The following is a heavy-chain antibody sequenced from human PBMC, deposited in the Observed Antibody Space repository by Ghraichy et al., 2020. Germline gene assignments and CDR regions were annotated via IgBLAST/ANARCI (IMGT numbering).Heavy chain of an antibody. CDR1: GGTFSSYA. J-gene: IGHJ4*02. V-gene: IGHV1-69*13. D-gene: IGHD6-13*01. Sequence: SVKVSCKASGGTFSSYAISWVRQAPGQGLEWMGGIIPIFCTANYAQKFQGRVTITADESTSPAYMELSSLRSEDTAVYYCARSGDEGYSSSWSHDYWGQGTLVTVSS. CDR2: IIPIFCTA. CDR3: ARSGDEGYSSSWSHDY.